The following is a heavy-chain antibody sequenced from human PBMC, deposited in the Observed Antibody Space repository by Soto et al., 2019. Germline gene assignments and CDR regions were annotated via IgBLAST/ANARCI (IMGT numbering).Heavy chain of an antibody. CDR3: VKDRVPGAYGHYYGMDV. V-gene: IGHV3-30*18. CDR1: GFTFNNSG. CDR2: ISYDGSDK. D-gene: IGHD5-12*01. J-gene: IGHJ6*02. Sequence: PXGSLRLSCRVSGFTFNNSGMHWVRQAPGKGLEWMAVISYDGSDKYYADFVKGRVIISRDNSKNTLNLEMNSLRAEDTATYYCVKDRVPGAYGHYYGMDVWGQGTTVTVSS.